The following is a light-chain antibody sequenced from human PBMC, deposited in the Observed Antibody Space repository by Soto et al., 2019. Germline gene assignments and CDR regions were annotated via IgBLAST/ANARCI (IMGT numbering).Light chain of an antibody. J-gene: IGKJ2*01. CDR1: QSVSRDY. V-gene: IGKV3-20*01. CDR2: GVS. Sequence: IVLTQSPGTLSLSPGERATLSCRASQSVSRDYFSWYQQKPGQAPRLLIYGVSNRATGIPDRFSGSGSGTDFSLTISGVEPEDVAVYYCHQCGGFTPYTFGQGTKLEIK. CDR3: HQCGGFTPYT.